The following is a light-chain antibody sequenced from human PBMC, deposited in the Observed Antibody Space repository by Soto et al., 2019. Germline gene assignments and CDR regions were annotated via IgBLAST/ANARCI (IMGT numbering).Light chain of an antibody. V-gene: IGKV3-15*01. CDR1: HSVRSN. Sequence: ETVMTQSPVTLSLSPGDRATLSCRASHSVRSNLAWYQQKPGQPPRLLIYAASTRATGIPGRVSGSGSGTEFTLTISSLQSEDSAVYYCQQYNDWPPLTFGGGTKVEIK. CDR3: QQYNDWPPLT. CDR2: AAS. J-gene: IGKJ4*01.